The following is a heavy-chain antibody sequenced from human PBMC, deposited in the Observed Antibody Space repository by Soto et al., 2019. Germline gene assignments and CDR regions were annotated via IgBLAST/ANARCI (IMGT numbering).Heavy chain of an antibody. CDR3: ARTFTFGGVIDYYFAY. V-gene: IGHV3-53*04. CDR1: GFTVSSNY. CDR2: IYSYGST. Sequence: EVQLVESGGGLVQPGGSLRLSCAASGFTVSSNYMSWVRQAPGKGLEWVSVIYSYGSTYYADSVKGRFTISRHNSKNTLYLQMNSLRAEDTAVYYGARTFTFGGVIDYYFAYWGQGTLVTVSS. J-gene: IGHJ4*02. D-gene: IGHD3-16*02.